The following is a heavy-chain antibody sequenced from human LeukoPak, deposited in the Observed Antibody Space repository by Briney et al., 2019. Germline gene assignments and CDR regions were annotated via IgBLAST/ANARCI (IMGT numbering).Heavy chain of an antibody. V-gene: IGHV3-7*01. Sequence: GGSLRLSCAASGFTFSSYWMSWVRQAPGEGLEWVANIKQDGRDKYYVDSVKGRFTISRDNAKNSLYLQMNSLRAEDTAVYYCARPLRGNSYGAGYWGQGTLVTVSS. CDR1: GFTFSSYW. J-gene: IGHJ4*02. D-gene: IGHD5-18*01. CDR2: IKQDGRDK. CDR3: ARPLRGNSYGAGY.